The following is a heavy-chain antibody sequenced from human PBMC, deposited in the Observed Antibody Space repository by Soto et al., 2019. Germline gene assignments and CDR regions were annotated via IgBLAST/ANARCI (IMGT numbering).Heavy chain of an antibody. CDR2: IIAGGDMT. Sequence: DVQLLESGGQLVQPGGPLRLSCSASGFALSSYAMSWVRKPPGKGLQWVSSIIAGGDMTYNSDSVKGRFTISRDNSNNALFLQMHNLRIEDTALYYCARGDRGGSGSPASYYYSGWDVWGQGATVTVS. CDR1: GFALSSYA. D-gene: IGHD3-10*01. V-gene: IGHV3-23*01. CDR3: ARGDRGGSGSPASYYYSGWDV. J-gene: IGHJ6*02.